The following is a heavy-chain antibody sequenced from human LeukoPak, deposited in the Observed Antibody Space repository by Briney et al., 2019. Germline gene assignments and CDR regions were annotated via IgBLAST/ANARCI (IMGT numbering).Heavy chain of an antibody. CDR2: INPNSGGT. D-gene: IGHD5-12*01. CDR3: ATSGYDSGGY. Sequence: ASVTVSFKASGYTFTGYYMHWVRQAPGQGLEWMGWINPNSGGTNYAQKFQGRVTMTRDTSISTAYMELSRLRSDDTAVYYCATSGYDSGGYWGQGTLVTVSS. J-gene: IGHJ4*02. V-gene: IGHV1-2*02. CDR1: GYTFTGYY.